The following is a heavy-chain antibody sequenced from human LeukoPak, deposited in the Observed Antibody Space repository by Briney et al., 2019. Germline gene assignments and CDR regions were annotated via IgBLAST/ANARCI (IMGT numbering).Heavy chain of an antibody. J-gene: IGHJ4*02. D-gene: IGHD1-26*01. CDR1: GGTFNNYA. V-gene: IGHV1-69*04. CDR3: ANALGAHYFDY. Sequence: ASVKVSCKASGGTFNNYAISWVRQAPGQGLEWMGRIVPILGIANYAQEFQGRLIITADKATSSAYMELSSLRSEDTAVYYCANALGAHYFDYWGQGTLVTVSS. CDR2: IVPILGIA.